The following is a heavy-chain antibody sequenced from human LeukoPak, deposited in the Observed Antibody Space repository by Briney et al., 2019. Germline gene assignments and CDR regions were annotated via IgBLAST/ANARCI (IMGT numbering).Heavy chain of an antibody. Sequence: HPGGSLRLSCAASGFTLSSYAMSWVRQAPGKGLEWVSGISGSGSGTYYADSVKGRFTISRDNSRNTLYLQINSLRAEDTAIFYCALGVQWLVTFDYWGQGTLVTVSS. CDR1: GFTLSSYA. D-gene: IGHD6-19*01. V-gene: IGHV3-23*01. CDR3: ALGVQWLVTFDY. J-gene: IGHJ4*02. CDR2: ISGSGSGT.